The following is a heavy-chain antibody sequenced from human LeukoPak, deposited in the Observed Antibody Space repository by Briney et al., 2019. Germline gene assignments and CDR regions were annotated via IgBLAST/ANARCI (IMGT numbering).Heavy chain of an antibody. V-gene: IGHV4-39*07. Sequence: SETLSLTCTVSGGSIRSSSYYRGWIRQPPAKGLEWIGSIYYSGSTYYNPSLKSRVTISVDTSKNQFSLKLSSVTAADTAVYYCARDWKRPRSPNWFDPWGQGTLVTVSS. D-gene: IGHD1-1*01. CDR2: IYYSGST. CDR3: ARDWKRPRSPNWFDP. CDR1: GGSIRSSSYY. J-gene: IGHJ5*02.